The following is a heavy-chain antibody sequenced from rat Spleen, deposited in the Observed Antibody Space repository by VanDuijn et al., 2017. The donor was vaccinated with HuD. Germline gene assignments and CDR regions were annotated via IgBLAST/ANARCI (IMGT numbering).Heavy chain of an antibody. CDR2: ISNGGGNT. CDR3: ARPDYSRFDY. V-gene: IGHV5-25*01. Sequence: EVQLVESGGGLVQPGRSLKLSCPASGFTFSDYYMAWVRQAPTKGLEWVASISNGGGNTYYRDSVKGRFTISRDNAKSTLYLQMDSLRSEDTATYFCARPDYSRFDYWGQGVMVTVSS. J-gene: IGHJ2*01. D-gene: IGHD1-2*01. CDR1: GFTFSDYY.